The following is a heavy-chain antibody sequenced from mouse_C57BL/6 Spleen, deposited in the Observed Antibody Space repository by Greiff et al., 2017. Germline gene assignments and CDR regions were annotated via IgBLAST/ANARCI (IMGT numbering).Heavy chain of an antibody. J-gene: IGHJ1*03. CDR1: GFNIKDDY. CDR2: IDPENGDT. D-gene: IGHD2-1*01. CDR3: TTGGNYGNCDV. Sequence: VQLQQSGAELVRPGASVKLSCTASGFNIKDDYMHWVKQRPEQGLEWIGWIDPENGDTEYASKFQGKATITADTSSNTAYLQLSSLTSEDTAVYYCTTGGNYGNCDVWGTGTTVTVSS. V-gene: IGHV14-4*01.